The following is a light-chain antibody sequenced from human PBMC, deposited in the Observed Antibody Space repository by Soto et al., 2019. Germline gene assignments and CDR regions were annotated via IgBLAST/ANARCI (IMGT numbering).Light chain of an antibody. CDR3: XQYNNWPPVT. Sequence: EIVMTQSPATLSVSPGERATLSCRASQSVSSNLAWYQQKPGQAPRLLIYGASTRATGIPARFSGSGSGTEFTLTISSLQSEDFAVYYXXQYNNWPPVTFGQGTKVDIK. CDR2: GAS. V-gene: IGKV3-15*01. J-gene: IGKJ1*01. CDR1: QSVSSN.